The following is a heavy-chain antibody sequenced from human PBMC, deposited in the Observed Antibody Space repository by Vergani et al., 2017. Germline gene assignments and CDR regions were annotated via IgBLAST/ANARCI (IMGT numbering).Heavy chain of an antibody. V-gene: IGHV3-30*18. Sequence: QVQLVESGGGVVQPGRSLRLSCAASGFTFSSYGMHWVRQAPGKGLEWVAVISYDGSNKYYADSVKGRFTISRDNSKNTLYLQMNSLRAEDTAVYYCAKGAKARKWELPSADGFDIWGQGTMVTVSS. CDR3: AKGAKARKWELPSADGFDI. D-gene: IGHD1-26*01. CDR2: ISYDGSNK. J-gene: IGHJ3*02. CDR1: GFTFSSYG.